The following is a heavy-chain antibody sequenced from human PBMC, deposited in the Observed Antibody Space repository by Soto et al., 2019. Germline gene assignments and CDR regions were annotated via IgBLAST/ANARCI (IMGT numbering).Heavy chain of an antibody. Sequence: QVQLVESGGGVVQPGRSLRLSCAASGFSFSSYAMHWVRQAPGKGLEWVAVISSDGSNKYYADSVKGRFTISRDNSKNTLYLQMNSLRAEDSALYYCARDLYRHYYDSSGNRNFDYWGQGTLVTVSS. CDR3: ARDLYRHYYDSSGNRNFDY. CDR2: ISSDGSNK. CDR1: GFSFSSYA. D-gene: IGHD3-22*01. J-gene: IGHJ4*02. V-gene: IGHV3-30-3*01.